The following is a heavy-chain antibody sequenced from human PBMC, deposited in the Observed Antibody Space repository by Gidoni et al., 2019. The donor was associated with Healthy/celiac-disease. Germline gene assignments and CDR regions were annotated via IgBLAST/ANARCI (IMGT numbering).Heavy chain of an antibody. V-gene: IGHV3-30*18. CDR3: AKVSTWIQLWFYFDY. D-gene: IGHD5-18*01. CDR2: ISYDGSNK. J-gene: IGHJ4*02. Sequence: QVQLVESGGGVVQPGRSLRLPCAASGFTFSRYGMHWVRQAPGKGLEWVAVISYDGSNKYYADSVKGRFTISRDNSKNTLYLQMNSLRAEDTAVYYCAKVSTWIQLWFYFDYWGQGTLVTVSS. CDR1: GFTFSRYG.